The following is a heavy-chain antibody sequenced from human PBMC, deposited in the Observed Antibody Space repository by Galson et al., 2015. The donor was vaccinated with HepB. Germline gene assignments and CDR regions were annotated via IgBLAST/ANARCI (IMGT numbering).Heavy chain of an antibody. CDR1: GSTFTSYY. CDR2: INPSDGST. J-gene: IGHJ4*02. Sequence: SVKVSCKASGSTFTSYYIHWVRQAPGQGVEWMGIINPSDGSTSYAQNFQGRVTMTRDTSTSTVYMELISLRSEDTAVYYCARAGMTGSASYYFDYWGQGTLVTVSS. CDR3: ARAGMTGSASYYFDY. D-gene: IGHD1-20*01. V-gene: IGHV1-46*01.